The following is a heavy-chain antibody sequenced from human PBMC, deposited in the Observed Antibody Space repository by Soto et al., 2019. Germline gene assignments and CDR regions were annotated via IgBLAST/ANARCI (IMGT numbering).Heavy chain of an antibody. CDR1: SGSISSGDYY. CDR2: IYYSGST. V-gene: IGHV4-30-4*01. CDR3: ARGLGSGPFDI. D-gene: IGHD2-15*01. Sequence: PSETLSLTCTVSSGSISSGDYYWSWIRQPPGKGLEWIGYIYYSGSTYYNPSLKSRVTISVDTSKNQFSLKLSSVTAADTAMYYCARGLGSGPFDIWGQGTMVTVSS. J-gene: IGHJ3*02.